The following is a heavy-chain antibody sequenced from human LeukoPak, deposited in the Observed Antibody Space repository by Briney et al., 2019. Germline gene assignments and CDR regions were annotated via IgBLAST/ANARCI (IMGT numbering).Heavy chain of an antibody. J-gene: IGHJ5*02. CDR3: ARYIVVVPAATRTNWFDP. D-gene: IGHD2-2*01. CDR1: GGSFSGYY. Sequence: SXTLSLTCAVYGGSFSGYYWSWIRQPPGKGLEWIGEINHSGRTNYNPSLKSRVTISVDTSKNQFSLKLSSVTAADTAVYYCARYIVVVPAATRTNWFDPWGQGTLVTVSS. V-gene: IGHV4-34*01. CDR2: INHSGRT.